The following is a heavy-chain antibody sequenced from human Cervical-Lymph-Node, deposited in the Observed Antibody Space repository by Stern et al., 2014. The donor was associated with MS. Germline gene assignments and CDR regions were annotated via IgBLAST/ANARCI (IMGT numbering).Heavy chain of an antibody. Sequence: VQLVESGAEVKKPGASVKVSCKASGYTFTDYYMHWVRQAPGQGLEGMGWINPNSGGTNYAQKFQGWVTMTRDTSLSTAYMDLSRLRSDDTAVYYCARGRRSSGWSPPDAFDIWGQGTMVTVSS. CDR1: GYTFTDYY. D-gene: IGHD6-19*01. CDR3: ARGRRSSGWSPPDAFDI. J-gene: IGHJ3*02. CDR2: INPNSGGT. V-gene: IGHV1-2*04.